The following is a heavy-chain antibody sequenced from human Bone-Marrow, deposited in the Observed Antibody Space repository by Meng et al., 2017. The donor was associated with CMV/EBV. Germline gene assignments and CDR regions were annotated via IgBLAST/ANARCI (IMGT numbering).Heavy chain of an antibody. J-gene: IGHJ4*02. D-gene: IGHD1-26*01. CDR1: GFTFSSYW. CDR3: ARRQIVGATTFDF. Sequence: SLISSNAASGFTFSSYWMYWVRPAPGKGLEWVSGISWNSGSIGYADSVKGRFTISRDNAKNSLYLQMNSLRAEDTALYYCARRQIVGATTFDFWGQATLVTFSS. CDR2: ISWNSGSI. V-gene: IGHV3-9*01.